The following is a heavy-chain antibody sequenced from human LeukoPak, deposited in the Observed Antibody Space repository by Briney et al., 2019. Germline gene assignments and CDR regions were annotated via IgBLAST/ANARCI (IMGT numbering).Heavy chain of an antibody. CDR3: ARIWHYGSGSYYYFDY. CDR2: IKQDGSEK. D-gene: IGHD3-10*01. Sequence: GGSLRLSCAASGFTFSSYWMSWVRQAPGKGLEWVANIKQDGSEKYYVDSVKGRFTISRDNAKNSLYLQMNSLRAEDTAVYYCARIWHYGSGSYYYFDYGGQGTLVTVSS. CDR1: GFTFSSYW. V-gene: IGHV3-7*01. J-gene: IGHJ4*02.